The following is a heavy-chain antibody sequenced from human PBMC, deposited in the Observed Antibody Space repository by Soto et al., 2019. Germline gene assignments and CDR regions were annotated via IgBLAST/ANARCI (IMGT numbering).Heavy chain of an antibody. V-gene: IGHV1-18*04. J-gene: IGHJ3*02. CDR2: INPYNANV. D-gene: IGHD3-16*01. CDR1: GYTFTNHG. CDR3: ARDRVAGIWGDALDI. Sequence: QVQLVQSGAEVKKPGASVKVSCKTSGYTFTNHGITWVRQAPGQGIEWMGWINPYNANVNYAQKLKGRVTRTTDTSTSTAYMDLGSLTSYDTAVYYCARDRVAGIWGDALDILGQGTMVTVSS.